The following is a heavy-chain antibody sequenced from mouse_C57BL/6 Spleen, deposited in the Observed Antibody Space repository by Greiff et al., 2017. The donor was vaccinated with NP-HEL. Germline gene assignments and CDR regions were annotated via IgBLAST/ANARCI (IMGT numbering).Heavy chain of an antibody. CDR2: INPYNGGT. Sequence: VQLQQSGPVLVKPGASVKMSCKASGYTFTDYYMNWVKQSHGKSLEWIGVINPYNGGTSYNQKFKGKATLTVDKSSSTAYMELNSLTSEDSAVYYCARGKSYYSNYALCYFDYWGQGTTLTVSS. CDR1: GYTFTDYY. D-gene: IGHD2-5*01. CDR3: ARGKSYYSNYALCYFDY. V-gene: IGHV1-19*01. J-gene: IGHJ2*01.